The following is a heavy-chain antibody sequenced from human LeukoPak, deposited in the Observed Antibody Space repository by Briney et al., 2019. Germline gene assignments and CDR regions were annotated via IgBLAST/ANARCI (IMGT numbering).Heavy chain of an antibody. Sequence: GGTLRLSCAASGFTFSSHGMSWVRQGPGKGLEWVSGISGSGGDTYYADSVKGRFTISRDNSKSTLYLQMNSLRAEDTAVYSCAKDLLGVAAGNYWGQGTLVTVSS. CDR2: ISGSGGDT. J-gene: IGHJ4*02. CDR1: GFTFSSHG. D-gene: IGHD6-13*01. V-gene: IGHV3-23*01. CDR3: AKDLLGVAAGNY.